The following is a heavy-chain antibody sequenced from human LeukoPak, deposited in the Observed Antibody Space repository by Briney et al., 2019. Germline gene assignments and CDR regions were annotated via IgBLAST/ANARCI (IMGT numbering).Heavy chain of an antibody. D-gene: IGHD3-9*01. J-gene: IGHJ3*02. CDR3: ARGTDDIDI. CDR2: INSVGSTT. Sequence: GGSLRLSCAASGFTFSSYWMHWVRQAPGKGLVWVSRINSVGSTTSYADSVKGRFTISRENAKKTMYLQMNSLRVEDTAVYYCARGTDDIDIWGQGTMVTVSS. V-gene: IGHV3-74*01. CDR1: GFTFSSYW.